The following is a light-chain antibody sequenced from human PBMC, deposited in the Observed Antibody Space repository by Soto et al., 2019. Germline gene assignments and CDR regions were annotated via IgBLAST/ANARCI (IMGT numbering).Light chain of an antibody. CDR3: CSYTTSSTYV. V-gene: IGLV2-8*01. CDR1: SSDVGAYNY. Sequence: QSALNQPPSASGSPGQTVAISCTGTSSDVGAYNYVSWYQQHPGKAPKLMIYDVIQRPSGVPARFSGSKSGNTASLTVSGLQPEDEADYYCCSYTTSSTYVFGTGTKVTVL. CDR2: DVI. J-gene: IGLJ1*01.